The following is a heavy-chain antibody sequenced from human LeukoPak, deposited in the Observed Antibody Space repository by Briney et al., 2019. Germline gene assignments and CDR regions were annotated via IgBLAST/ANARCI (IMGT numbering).Heavy chain of an antibody. V-gene: IGHV4-34*01. CDR2: INHSGST. J-gene: IGHJ2*01. D-gene: IGHD3-10*01. CDR1: GGSFSGYY. Sequence: PSETLSLTCAVYGGSFSGYYWSWIRQPPGKGLEWIGEINHSGSTNYNPSLKSRATISVDTSKNQCSLTLSSVTAADTAVYYCARSEVGWYFDLWGRGTLVTVSS. CDR3: ARSEVGWYFDL.